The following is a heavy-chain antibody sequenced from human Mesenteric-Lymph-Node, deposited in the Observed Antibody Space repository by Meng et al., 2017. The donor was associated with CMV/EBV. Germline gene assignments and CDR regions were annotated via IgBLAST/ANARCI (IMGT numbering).Heavy chain of an antibody. V-gene: IGHV7-4-1*02. J-gene: IGHJ4*02. Sequence: KASGYTFTSYGMHWVRQAPGQSLEWMGWINTNTGNPTYAQGFTGRFVVSLDTSVSTAYLQISSLKAEDTAVYYCARLGDSSSWDFDYWGQGTLVTVSS. CDR1: GYTFTSYG. D-gene: IGHD6-13*01. CDR2: INTNTGNP. CDR3: ARLGDSSSWDFDY.